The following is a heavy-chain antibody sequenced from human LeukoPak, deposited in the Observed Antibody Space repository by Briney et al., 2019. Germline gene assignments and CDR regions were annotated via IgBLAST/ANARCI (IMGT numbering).Heavy chain of an antibody. Sequence: PGGSLRLSCEASGFTFRNYGVSWVRQAPGKGLEWVSYISSSGSTIYYADSVKGRFTISRDNAKNSLYLQMNSLRAEDTAVYYCAELGITMIGGVWGKGTTVTISS. V-gene: IGHV3-48*04. J-gene: IGHJ6*04. CDR1: GFTFRNYG. D-gene: IGHD3-10*02. CDR3: AELGITMIGGV. CDR2: ISSSGSTI.